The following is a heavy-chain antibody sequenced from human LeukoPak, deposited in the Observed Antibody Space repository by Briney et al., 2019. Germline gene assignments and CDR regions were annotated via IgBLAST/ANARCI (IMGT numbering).Heavy chain of an antibody. D-gene: IGHD6-13*01. Sequence: PSETLSLTCTVSGGSISSSSYYWSWIRQPPGKGLEWIGYIYYSGSTNYNPSLKSRVTMSVDTSKNQFSLKLSSVTAADTAVYYCARHERSSSWYHYYYYMDVWGKGTTVTVSS. CDR3: ARHERSSSWYHYYYYMDV. J-gene: IGHJ6*03. CDR1: GGSISSSSYY. CDR2: IYYSGST. V-gene: IGHV4-61*05.